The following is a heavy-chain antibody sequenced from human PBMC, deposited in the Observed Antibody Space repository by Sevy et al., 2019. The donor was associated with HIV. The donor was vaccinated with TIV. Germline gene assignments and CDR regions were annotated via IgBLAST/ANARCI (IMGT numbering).Heavy chain of an antibody. D-gene: IGHD4-17*01. CDR3: TCGYGRFDF. V-gene: IGHV3-73*01. CDR2: IRTKPNNYAT. Sequence: GESLKISCAASGFTFSDSAMFWVRQASGKGLEWVGRIRTKPNNYATALAASVKDRFTISRDDSKNTTYLEMSRLKAEDTALYFCTCGYGRFDFWGQGALVTVSS. J-gene: IGHJ4*02. CDR1: GFTFSDSA.